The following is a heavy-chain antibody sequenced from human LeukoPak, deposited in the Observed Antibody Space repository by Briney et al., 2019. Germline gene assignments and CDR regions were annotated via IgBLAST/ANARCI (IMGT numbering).Heavy chain of an antibody. J-gene: IGHJ4*02. Sequence: GGSLRLSCAASGFTFSSYAMHWVRQAPGKGLEWVALIPYDGSNKYYADSVKGRFTVSRDNSKNTLYLQMNSLRAEDTAVYYCAKDLGALADYGDYYFDYWGQGTLVTVSS. CDR1: GFTFSSYA. CDR2: IPYDGSNK. V-gene: IGHV3-30*04. D-gene: IGHD4-17*01. CDR3: AKDLGALADYGDYYFDY.